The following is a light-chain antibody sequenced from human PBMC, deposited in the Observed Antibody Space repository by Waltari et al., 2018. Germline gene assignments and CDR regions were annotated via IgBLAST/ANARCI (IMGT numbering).Light chain of an antibody. V-gene: IGLV2-14*03. CDR2: DVA. CDR3: CSLTSSRTVI. CDR1: TGDVGAYNY. J-gene: IGLJ2*01. Sequence: QSALTQPASVSESPGQSITISCTGTTGDVGAYNYVPWYQQLPGKAPKLLIYDVANRPSGVSDRFSGSKSGNTASLIISGLQAEDEADYYCCSLTSSRTVIFGGGTKLTVL.